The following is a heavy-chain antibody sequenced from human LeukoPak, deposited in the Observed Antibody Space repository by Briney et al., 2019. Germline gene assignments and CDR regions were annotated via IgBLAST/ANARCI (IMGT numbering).Heavy chain of an antibody. CDR3: ARHNGQYYYYYGMDV. J-gene: IGHJ6*02. Sequence: SETLSLTCTVSGGSISSSYYYWGWIRQPPGKGLEWIGTFYYSGSTYYNPSLKSRVTISVDTSKSQFSLKLSSVTAADTAVYYCARHNGQYYYYYGMDVWGHGTTVTVSS. V-gene: IGHV4-39*01. CDR1: GGSISSSYYY. CDR2: FYYSGST. D-gene: IGHD2-8*01.